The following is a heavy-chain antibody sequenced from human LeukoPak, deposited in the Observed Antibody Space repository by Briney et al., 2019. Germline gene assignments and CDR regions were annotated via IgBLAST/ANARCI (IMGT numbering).Heavy chain of an antibody. CDR2: IKQDGSEK. CDR3: ARGDPNSGSYGDY. D-gene: IGHD1-26*01. Sequence: GGSLRLSCAASGFTFSSYWMSWVRQAPGKGLEWVANIKQDGSEKYYVDSVKGRFTISRDNAKNSLYLQMNSLRAEDTAVYYCARGDPNSGSYGDYWGQGTLVTVSS. V-gene: IGHV3-7*01. J-gene: IGHJ4*02. CDR1: GFTFSSYW.